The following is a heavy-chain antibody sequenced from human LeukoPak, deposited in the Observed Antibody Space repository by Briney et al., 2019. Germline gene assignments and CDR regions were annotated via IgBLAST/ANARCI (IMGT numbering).Heavy chain of an antibody. Sequence: GASVKVSCKASGYTFTSYGISWVRQAPGQGLEWMGWINAYNGNTNYAQKPQGRVTMTTDTSTSTAYMELRSLRSDDTAVYYCARGRQLVPNNWFDPWGQGTLVTVSS. V-gene: IGHV1-18*01. D-gene: IGHD6-6*01. CDR2: INAYNGNT. CDR3: ARGRQLVPNNWFDP. CDR1: GYTFTSYG. J-gene: IGHJ5*02.